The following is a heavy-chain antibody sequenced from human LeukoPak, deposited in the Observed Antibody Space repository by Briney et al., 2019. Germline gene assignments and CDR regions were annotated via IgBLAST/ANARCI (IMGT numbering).Heavy chain of an antibody. Sequence: GGSLRLSCAASGFNFNNYWMPWVRQAPGKGLEWVANIRGDGSRKYYLDSVEGRFTISRDNAQNSLFLQMSSLRADDTAVYYCVRDANYHDGSNYYDVLDIWGQGTMVTVSS. D-gene: IGHD3-22*01. V-gene: IGHV3-7*01. CDR2: IRGDGSRK. CDR3: VRDANYHDGSNYYDVLDI. CDR1: GFNFNNYW. J-gene: IGHJ3*02.